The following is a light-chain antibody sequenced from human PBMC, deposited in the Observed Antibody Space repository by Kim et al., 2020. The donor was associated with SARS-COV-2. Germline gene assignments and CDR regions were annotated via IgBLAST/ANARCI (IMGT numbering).Light chain of an antibody. CDR2: DVS. V-gene: IGLV2-14*03. CDR3: SSYTSGSTLL. J-gene: IGLJ2*01. CDR1: NSDVGAYNY. Sequence: QSALTQPASVSGSPGQSITISCTGTNSDVGAYNYVSWYQQHPGKAPKLMIYDVSKRPSGVSNRFSGSKSGNTASLTISGLQAEDEADYYCSSYTSGSTLLFGGGTQLTVL.